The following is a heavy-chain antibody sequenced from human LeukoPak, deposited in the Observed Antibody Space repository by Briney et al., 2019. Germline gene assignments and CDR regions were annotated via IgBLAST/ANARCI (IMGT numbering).Heavy chain of an antibody. Sequence: SETLSLTCTVSGDSINSLDLWSWVRQPPGKGLEWIGEMYLSGTTHSNPSVKSRVTISVDTFKNQFSLKLSSVTAADTAVYYCARGIRSSWYYPYFDYWGQGTLVTVSS. CDR2: MYLSGTT. V-gene: IGHV4-4*02. CDR1: GDSINSLDL. CDR3: ARGIRSSWYYPYFDY. J-gene: IGHJ4*02. D-gene: IGHD6-13*01.